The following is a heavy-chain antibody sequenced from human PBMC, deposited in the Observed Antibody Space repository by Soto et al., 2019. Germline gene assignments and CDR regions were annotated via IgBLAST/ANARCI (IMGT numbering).Heavy chain of an antibody. D-gene: IGHD6-19*01. CDR1: GFTFSSYS. V-gene: IGHV3-48*01. CDR3: ARGGSGWYDREYYYYGMDV. J-gene: IGHJ6*02. Sequence: GGSLRLSCAASGFTFSSYSMNWVRQAPGKGLEWVSYISSSSSTIYYADSVKGRFTISRDNSKNTLYLQMNSLRAEDTAVYYCARGGSGWYDREYYYYGMDVWGQGTTVTVSS. CDR2: ISSSSSTI.